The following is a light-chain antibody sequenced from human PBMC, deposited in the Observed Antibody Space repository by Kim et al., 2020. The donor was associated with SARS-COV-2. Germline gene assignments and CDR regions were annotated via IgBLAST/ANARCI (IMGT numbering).Light chain of an antibody. J-gene: IGLJ2*01. CDR3: QSYHRSSVI. CDR2: EDD. V-gene: IGLV6-57*02. Sequence: GKTVPISCPGTSGSSASNYVQWYQQRPGSAPTPVIYEDDQRPSGVPDRFSGSIDTSSNSASLTISGLKTEDEADYYCQSYHRSSVIFGGGTQLTVL. CDR1: SGSSASNY.